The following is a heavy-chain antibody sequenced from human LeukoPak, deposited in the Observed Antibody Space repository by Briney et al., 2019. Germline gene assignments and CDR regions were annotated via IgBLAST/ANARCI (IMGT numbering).Heavy chain of an antibody. CDR2: ISYDGSNK. CDR3: ARDENLYTPPYYGMDV. J-gene: IGHJ6*02. V-gene: IGHV3-30*03. D-gene: IGHD4-11*01. Sequence: GGSLRLSCAASGFTFSSYSMNWVRQAPGKGLEWVAVISYDGSNKYYADSVKGRFTISRDNSKNTLYLQMNSLRAEDTAVYYCARDENLYTPPYYGMDVWGQGTTVTVSS. CDR1: GFTFSSYS.